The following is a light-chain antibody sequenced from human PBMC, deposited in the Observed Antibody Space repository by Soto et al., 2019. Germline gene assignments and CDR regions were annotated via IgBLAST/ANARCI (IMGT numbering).Light chain of an antibody. J-gene: IGKJ5*01. V-gene: IGKV3-11*01. Sequence: IFFTQSPNSLSFSSGGRATPSFRASQSVSSYLAWYQQKPGQAPRPLIYDASNRATGIPARFSGSGSGTDFTLTISSLEPEDFAVYYCQQRSNRLTFGQGTRLEIK. CDR2: DAS. CDR3: QQRSNRLT. CDR1: QSVSSY.